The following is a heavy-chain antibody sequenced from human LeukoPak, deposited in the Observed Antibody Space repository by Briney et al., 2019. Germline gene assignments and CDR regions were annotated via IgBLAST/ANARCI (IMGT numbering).Heavy chain of an antibody. J-gene: IGHJ4*02. D-gene: IGHD3-22*01. V-gene: IGHV1-18*01. CDR1: GYTFTSYG. CDR2: ISAYNGNT. CDR3: ARDKFNAPRTYDSSGYYYTSYYFDY. Sequence: APVKASCKASGYTFTSYGISWVRQAPGQGLEWMGWISAYNGNTNYAQKLQGRVTMTTDTSTSTAYMELRSLRSDDTAVYYCARDKFNAPRTYDSSGYYYTSYYFDYWGQGTLVTVSP.